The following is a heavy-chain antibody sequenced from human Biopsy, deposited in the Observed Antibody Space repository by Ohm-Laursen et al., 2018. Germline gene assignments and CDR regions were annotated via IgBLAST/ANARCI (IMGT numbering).Heavy chain of an antibody. CDR1: GGSFSTYY. CDR3: ARVSRSIYDSTFDSFNI. D-gene: IGHD3-22*01. V-gene: IGHV4-59*01. CDR2: IDYRGST. J-gene: IGHJ3*02. Sequence: GTLSLTCSVSGGSFSTYYWTWIRQPPGKGLEWIACIDYRGSTNYNPSPKSRVSISIDTSKNQLSLRLNSVTAADTAVYYCARVSRSIYDSTFDSFNIWGPGTMVTVSS.